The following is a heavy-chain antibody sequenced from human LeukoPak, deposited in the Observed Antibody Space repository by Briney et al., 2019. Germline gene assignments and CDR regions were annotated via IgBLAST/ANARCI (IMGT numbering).Heavy chain of an antibody. D-gene: IGHD2-2*01. CDR3: ASRRSRRGAFDI. J-gene: IGHJ3*02. CDR2: IIPILGIA. V-gene: IGHV1-69*02. Sequence: EASVKVSCKASGGTFSSYTISWVRQAPGQGLEWMGRIIPILGIANYAQKFQGRVTITADKSTSTAHMELSSLRSEDTAVYYCASRRSRRGAFDIWGQGTMVTVSS. CDR1: GGTFSSYT.